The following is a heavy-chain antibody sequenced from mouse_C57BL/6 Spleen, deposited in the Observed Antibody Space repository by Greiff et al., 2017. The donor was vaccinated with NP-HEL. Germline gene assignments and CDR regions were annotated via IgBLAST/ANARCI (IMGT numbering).Heavy chain of an antibody. V-gene: IGHV1-66*01. CDR3: ASGSTYFDY. D-gene: IGHD1-1*01. J-gene: IGHJ2*01. CDR1: GYSFTSYY. CDR2: IYPGSGNT. Sequence: QVQLQQSGPELVKPGASVKISCKASGYSFTSYYIHWVKPRPGQGLEWIGWIYPGSGNTKYNEKFKGKATLTADTSSSTAYMQLSSLTSEDSAVYYCASGSTYFDYWGQGTTLTVSS.